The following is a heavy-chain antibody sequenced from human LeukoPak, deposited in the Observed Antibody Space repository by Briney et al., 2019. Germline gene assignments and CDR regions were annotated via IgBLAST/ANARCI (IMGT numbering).Heavy chain of an antibody. J-gene: IGHJ4*02. CDR3: AKDGGSVLRYFDAVGFDY. CDR1: GFTFSSYG. Sequence: GGSLRLSCAASGFTFSSYGMHWVRQAPGKGLEWVAFIRYDGCNKYYADSVKGRFTISRDNSKNTLYLQMNSLRAEETAVYYCAKDGGSVLRYFDAVGFDYWGQGTLVTVSS. V-gene: IGHV3-30*02. CDR2: IRYDGCNK. D-gene: IGHD3-9*01.